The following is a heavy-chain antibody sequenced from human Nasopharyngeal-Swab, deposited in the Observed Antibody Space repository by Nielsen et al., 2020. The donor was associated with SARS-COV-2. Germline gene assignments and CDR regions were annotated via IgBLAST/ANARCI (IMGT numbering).Heavy chain of an antibody. CDR2: ILYDGSNK. CDR3: ARSLTTGYSYGYYDY. CDR1: EFTFSSYA. J-gene: IGHJ4*02. D-gene: IGHD5-18*01. Sequence: GGSLRLSCAASEFTFSSYAMHWVRQAPGQGLEWVAVILYDGSNKYYAASVKGRFTISRDNSKNTLYLQMNSLRAEDTAVYDFARSLTTGYSYGYYDYWGQGTLVTVSS. V-gene: IGHV3-30*04.